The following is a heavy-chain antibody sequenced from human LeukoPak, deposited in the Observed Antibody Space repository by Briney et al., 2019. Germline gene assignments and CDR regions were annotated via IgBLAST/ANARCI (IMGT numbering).Heavy chain of an antibody. Sequence: PSETLSLTCTVSGGSVSSYHWTWIRQPAGKGLEWIGRLYSSGSTNYNPSLKSRLTMSLDTSKNQFSLKLNSVTAADTAVYYCARGRYLTTGGGAAAGFLDYWGQGTLVTVSS. CDR3: ARGRYLTTGGGAAAGFLDY. CDR2: LYSSGST. J-gene: IGHJ4*02. CDR1: GGSVSSYH. D-gene: IGHD6-13*01. V-gene: IGHV4-4*07.